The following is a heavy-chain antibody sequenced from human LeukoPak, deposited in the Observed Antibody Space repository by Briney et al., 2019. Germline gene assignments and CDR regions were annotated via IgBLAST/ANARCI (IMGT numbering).Heavy chain of an antibody. D-gene: IGHD1-1*01. V-gene: IGHV1-69*01. Sequence: GSSVKVSCKASGGTFSSYAISWVRQAPGQGLEWMGGIIPIFGTANYAQKFQGRVTITAGGSTSTAYMELSSLRSEDTPVYYCARMNYPYNWNDGEPDFDYWGQGTLVTVSS. CDR3: ARMNYPYNWNDGEPDFDY. J-gene: IGHJ4*02. CDR1: GGTFSSYA. CDR2: IIPIFGTA.